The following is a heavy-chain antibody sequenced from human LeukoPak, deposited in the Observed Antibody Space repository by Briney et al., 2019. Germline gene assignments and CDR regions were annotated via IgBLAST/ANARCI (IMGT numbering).Heavy chain of an antibody. CDR2: IKQDGSEK. Sequence: PGGSLRLSCAASGFIFNSFGMNWVRQAPGKGLEWVANIKQDGSEKYYVDSVKGRFTISRDNAKNSLYLQMNSLRAEDTAVYYCARRSRTYYYDSSGYYLASSFDYWRQGTLVTVSS. CDR3: ARRSRTYYYDSSGYYLASSFDY. D-gene: IGHD3-22*01. J-gene: IGHJ4*02. V-gene: IGHV3-7*01. CDR1: GFIFNSFG.